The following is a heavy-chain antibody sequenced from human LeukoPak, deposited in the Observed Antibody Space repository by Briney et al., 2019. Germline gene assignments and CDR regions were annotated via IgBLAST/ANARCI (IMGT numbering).Heavy chain of an antibody. J-gene: IGHJ5*02. CDR2: IVVGSGNT. CDR1: GFTFTSSA. Sequence: SVKVSCKASGFTFTSSAVQWVRQARGQRLEWIGWIVVGSGNTNYARKFQERVTITRDMSTSTAYMELSSLRSEDTAVYYCAADLLAGSPKYNWFDPWGQGTLVTVSS. V-gene: IGHV1-58*01. D-gene: IGHD1-26*01. CDR3: AADLLAGSPKYNWFDP.